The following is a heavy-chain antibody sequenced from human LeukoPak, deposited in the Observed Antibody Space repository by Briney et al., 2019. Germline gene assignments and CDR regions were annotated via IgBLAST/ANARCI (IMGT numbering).Heavy chain of an antibody. J-gene: IGHJ6*02. CDR3: ARDYGVNYYYYYGMDV. V-gene: IGHV1-18*01. D-gene: IGHD4-17*01. Sequence: ASVKVSCKASGYTFTSYGISWVRQAPGQGLDWMGWISAYNGNTNYAQKLQGRVTMTTDTSTSTAYMELRSLRSDDTAVYYCARDYGVNYYYYYGMDVWGQGTTVTVSS. CDR2: ISAYNGNT. CDR1: GYTFTSYG.